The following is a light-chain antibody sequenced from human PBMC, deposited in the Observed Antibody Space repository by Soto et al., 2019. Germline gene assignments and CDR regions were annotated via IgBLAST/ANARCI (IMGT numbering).Light chain of an antibody. J-gene: IGKJ4*01. Sequence: ETVLTQSPATLSLSPGERATLSCRATQSVDTKLVWYQQRPGQAPRLLIYDASNRATGIPARFSGSGSGTVFPLTISSLDPEDSAVYYCQQRSNWPPLTFGGGTKVEIK. CDR1: QSVDTK. CDR3: QQRSNWPPLT. CDR2: DAS. V-gene: IGKV3-11*01.